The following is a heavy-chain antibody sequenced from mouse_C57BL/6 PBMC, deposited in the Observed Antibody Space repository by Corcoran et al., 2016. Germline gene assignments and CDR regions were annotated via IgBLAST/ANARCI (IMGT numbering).Heavy chain of an antibody. CDR1: GYSITSGYY. V-gene: IGHV3-6*01. CDR3: ARGRGVYYDYDDGFVY. Sequence: DVQLQESGPGLVKPSQSLSLTCSVTGYSITSGYYWNWIRQFPGNKLEWMGYISYDGSNNYNPSLKNRISITRDTSKNQFFLKLNSVTTEDTATYYCARGRGVYYDYDDGFVYWGQGTLVTVSA. D-gene: IGHD2-4*01. CDR2: ISYDGSN. J-gene: IGHJ3*01.